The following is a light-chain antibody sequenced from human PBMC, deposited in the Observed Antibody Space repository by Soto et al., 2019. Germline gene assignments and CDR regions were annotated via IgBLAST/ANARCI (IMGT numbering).Light chain of an antibody. CDR1: QSISSY. J-gene: IGKJ1*01. CDR3: QQRKT. CDR2: AAS. V-gene: IGKV1-39*01. Sequence: DIQMTQSPSSLSASVGDRVTITCRASQSISSYLNWYQQKPGQAPKLLIYAASSLQSGVPSRFSGSGSGTDFTLTISSLQPEDFATYYCQQRKTFGQGTKVEIK.